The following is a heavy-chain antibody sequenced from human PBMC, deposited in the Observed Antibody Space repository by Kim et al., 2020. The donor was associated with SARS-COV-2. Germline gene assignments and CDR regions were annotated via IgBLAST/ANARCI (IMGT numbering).Heavy chain of an antibody. D-gene: IGHD6-19*01. J-gene: IGHJ4*02. V-gene: IGHV3-11*05. CDR1: GFTFSDYY. CDR2: ISSSSSYT. Sequence: GGSLRLSCAASGFTFSDYYMSWIRQAPGKGLEWVSYISSSSSYTNYADSVKGRFTISRDNAKNSLYLQMNSLRAEDTAVYYCARDYSSGGGGVYWGQGTLVTVSS. CDR3: ARDYSSGGGGVY.